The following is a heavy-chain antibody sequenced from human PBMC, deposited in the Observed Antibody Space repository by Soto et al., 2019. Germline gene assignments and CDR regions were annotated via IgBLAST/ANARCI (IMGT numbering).Heavy chain of an antibody. D-gene: IGHD3-22*01. J-gene: IGHJ3*02. CDR1: GYTFTSYG. CDR2: ISAYNGNT. CDR3: ARDYYDSSGYAGPAFDI. Sequence: ASVKVSCKASGYTFTSYGISWVRQAPGQGLEWMGWISAYNGNTNYAQKHQGRVTMTTDTSTSTAYMELRSLRSDDTAVYYCARDYYDSSGYAGPAFDIWGQGTMVTVSS. V-gene: IGHV1-18*01.